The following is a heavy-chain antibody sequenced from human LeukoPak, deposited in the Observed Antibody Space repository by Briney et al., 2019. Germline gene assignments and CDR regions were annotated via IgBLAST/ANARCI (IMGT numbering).Heavy chain of an antibody. CDR3: ATPQWFGELSNDY. Sequence: GASVKVSCKASGYTFTGYYMHWVRQAPGQGLEWMGWINPNSGGTNYAQKFQGRVTMTRDTSISTAYMELSRLRSDDTAMYYCATPQWFGELSNDYWGQGTLVTVSS. CDR1: GYTFTGYY. J-gene: IGHJ4*02. D-gene: IGHD3-10*01. CDR2: INPNSGGT. V-gene: IGHV1-2*02.